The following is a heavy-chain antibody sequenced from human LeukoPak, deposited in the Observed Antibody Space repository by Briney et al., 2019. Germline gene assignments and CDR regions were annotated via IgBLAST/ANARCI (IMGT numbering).Heavy chain of an antibody. Sequence: SETLSLTCTVSGGSISTYYWSWIRQPPGKGLELIGYIYYSGSTNYNPSLKSRVPISVDTSKNQFSLKLSSVTAADTAVYYSAQSRDYYYYHMGVWGKGTTVTVSS. J-gene: IGHJ6*03. CDR1: GGSISTYY. CDR3: AQSRDYYYYHMGV. D-gene: IGHD3-10*01. CDR2: IYYSGST. V-gene: IGHV4-59*01.